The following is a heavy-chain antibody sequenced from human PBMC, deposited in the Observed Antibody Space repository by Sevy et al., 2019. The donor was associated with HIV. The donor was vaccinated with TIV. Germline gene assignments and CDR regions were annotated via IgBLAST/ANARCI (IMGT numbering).Heavy chain of an antibody. CDR3: ARDSGTYPYYFDY. D-gene: IGHD1-26*01. CDR2: IHYSGST. CDR1: GGSVSSGSYF. Sequence: SESLSLTWTVSGGSVSSGSYFWSWIRQPPGKGLEWIGYIHYSGSTNYNPSLMSRVTISVDTSKNQFSLNLSSVTAADTAVYYCARDSGTYPYYFDYWGQGTLVTVSS. V-gene: IGHV4-61*01. J-gene: IGHJ4*02.